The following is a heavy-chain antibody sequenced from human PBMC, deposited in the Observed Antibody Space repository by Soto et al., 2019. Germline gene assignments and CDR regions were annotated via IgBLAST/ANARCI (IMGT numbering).Heavy chain of an antibody. CDR3: AREECSGGSCYYFRKLGMDV. CDR2: TYYRSKWYN. V-gene: IGHV6-1*01. CDR1: GDSVSSNSAA. J-gene: IGHJ6*02. D-gene: IGHD2-15*01. Sequence: KQSQTLSLTCAISGDSVSSNSAAWNWIRQSPSRGLEWLGRTYYRSKWYNDYAVSVKSRITINPDTSKNQFSLQLNSVTPEDTAVYYCAREECSGGSCYYFRKLGMDVWGQGTTVTVSS.